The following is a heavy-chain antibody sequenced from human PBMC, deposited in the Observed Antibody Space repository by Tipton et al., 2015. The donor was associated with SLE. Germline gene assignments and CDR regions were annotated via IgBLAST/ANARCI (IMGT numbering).Heavy chain of an antibody. D-gene: IGHD6-13*01. J-gene: IGHJ6*03. Sequence: TLSLTYAVYGGSFSGYYWSWIRQPPGKGLEWIGEINHSGSTNYNPSLKSRVTISVDTSKNQFSLKLNSVTAADTAVYYCARGSGRYSSSWYFFYYYMDVWGKGTTVTVSS. V-gene: IGHV4-34*01. CDR3: ARGSGRYSSSWYFFYYYMDV. CDR2: INHSGST. CDR1: GGSFSGYY.